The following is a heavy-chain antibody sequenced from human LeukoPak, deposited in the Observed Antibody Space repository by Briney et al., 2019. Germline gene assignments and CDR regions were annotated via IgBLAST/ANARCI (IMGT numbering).Heavy chain of an antibody. J-gene: IGHJ4*02. Sequence: GGSLRLSCAASELTFSSYPMSWVRQAPGKGLEWVSAISGSGNYTYCADSVEGRFTISRDNSKNTLYLQMNNLRAEDTAVYYCAKVVWEVTTNYWGQGTLSPSPQ. V-gene: IGHV3-23*01. CDR2: ISGSGNYT. D-gene: IGHD4-17*01. CDR1: ELTFSSYP. CDR3: AKVVWEVTTNY.